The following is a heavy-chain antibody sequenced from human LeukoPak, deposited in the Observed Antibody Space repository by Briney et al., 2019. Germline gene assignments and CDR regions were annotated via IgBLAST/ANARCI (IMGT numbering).Heavy chain of an antibody. CDR2: IYSGGST. V-gene: IGHV3-66*01. J-gene: IGHJ2*01. Sequence: GGSLRLSCAASGFTVTSSYMSWVRQAPGKGLEWVSVIYSGGSTYYADSVKGRFAISRDNSQNTLYLQMNSLRAEDTAVYYCARGSHYDSSGFTLFDLWGRGTLVTVSS. CDR1: GFTVTSSY. CDR3: ARGSHYDSSGFTLFDL. D-gene: IGHD3-22*01.